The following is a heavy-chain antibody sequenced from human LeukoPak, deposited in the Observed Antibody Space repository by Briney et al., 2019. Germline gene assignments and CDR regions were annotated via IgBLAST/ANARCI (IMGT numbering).Heavy chain of an antibody. CDR1: GGSISSGDYY. CDR2: IYYSGST. Sequence: SQTLSLTCTVSGGSISSGDYYWSWIRQPPGEGLECIGCIYYSGSTYYNPSLKSRVTISVDTSKNQFSLKLISVTAADTAVYYCARDGGCSSTSCYPDYWGQRTLDTVSS. CDR3: ARDGGCSSTSCYPDY. J-gene: IGHJ4*02. D-gene: IGHD2-2*01. V-gene: IGHV4-30-4*01.